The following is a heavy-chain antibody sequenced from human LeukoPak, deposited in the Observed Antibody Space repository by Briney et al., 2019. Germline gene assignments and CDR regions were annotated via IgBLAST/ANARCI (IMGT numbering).Heavy chain of an antibody. CDR3: ARDSSGSYYLYYYYYGMDV. V-gene: IGHV1-8*01. J-gene: IGHJ6*02. CDR2: MNPNSGNT. Sequence: ASVKVSCKASGYTFTSYDINWVRQATGQGLEWMGWMNPNSGNTGYAQKFQGRVTMTRNTSINTAYMELNSLRSEDTAVYYCARDSSGSYYLYYYYYGMDVWGQGTTVTVSS. CDR1: GYTFTSYD. D-gene: IGHD3-10*01.